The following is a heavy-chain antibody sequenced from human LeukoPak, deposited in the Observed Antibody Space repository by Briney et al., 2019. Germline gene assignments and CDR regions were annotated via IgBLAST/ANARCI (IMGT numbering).Heavy chain of an antibody. D-gene: IGHD3-22*01. J-gene: IGHJ4*02. CDR2: INPNSGDT. CDR3: ARSDSSSEAYFDY. V-gene: IGHV1-2*02. CDR1: GYTFTGYY. Sequence: GASVKVSCKASGYTFTGYYIHWLRQAPGQGLEWMGWINPNSGDTSYADKFQGRVTMTRDMLISTAYMELSRLRSDDTAVYYCARSDSSSEAYFDYWGQATLVTVSS.